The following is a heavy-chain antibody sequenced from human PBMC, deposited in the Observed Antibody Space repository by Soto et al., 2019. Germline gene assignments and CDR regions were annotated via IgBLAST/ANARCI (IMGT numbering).Heavy chain of an antibody. CDR2: ISYDGSNK. V-gene: IGHV3-30*18. Sequence: QVQLVESGGGVVQPGRSLRLSCAASGFTFSSYGMHWVRQAPGKGLEWVAVISYDGSNKYYADSVKGRFTISRDNSKNXPYLKRYGLRAEDTAVYYCAKGQRWVQLWYAWYFGLWGRGTLVTVSS. D-gene: IGHD5-18*01. J-gene: IGHJ2*01. CDR1: GFTFSSYG. CDR3: AKGQRWVQLWYAWYFGL.